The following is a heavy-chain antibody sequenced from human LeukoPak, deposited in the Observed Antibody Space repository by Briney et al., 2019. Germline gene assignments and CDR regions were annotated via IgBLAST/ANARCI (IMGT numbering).Heavy chain of an antibody. CDR3: AKDRAQQWLYDY. V-gene: IGHV3-30*18. CDR1: GFTFSSYG. Sequence: PGRSLRLSCAASGFTFSSYGMHSVRQAPGKGLEWVAVISYDGSNKYYADSVKGRFTISRDNSKNTLYLQMNSLRAEDTAVYYCAKDRAQQWLYDYWGQGTLVTVSS. CDR2: ISYDGSNK. J-gene: IGHJ4*02. D-gene: IGHD6-19*01.